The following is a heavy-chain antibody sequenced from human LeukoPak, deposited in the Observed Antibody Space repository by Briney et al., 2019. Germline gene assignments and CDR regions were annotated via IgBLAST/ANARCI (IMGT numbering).Heavy chain of an antibody. J-gene: IGHJ4*02. CDR2: IRGSGGST. CDR1: GFTFSSYA. Sequence: GGSLRLSCAASGFTFSSYAMSWVRQAPGKGLEWVSGIRGSGGSTYYADSVKGRFTISRDNSKNTLYLQMSSLRAEDTAVYYCAIDTSDDYADYWGQGTLVTVSS. CDR3: AIDTSDDYADY. V-gene: IGHV3-23*01.